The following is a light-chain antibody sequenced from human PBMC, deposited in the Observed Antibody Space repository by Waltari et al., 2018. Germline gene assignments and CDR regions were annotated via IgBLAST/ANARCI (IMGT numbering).Light chain of an antibody. CDR3: QQSYSTLFT. CDR2: AAS. V-gene: IGKV1-39*01. J-gene: IGKJ3*01. CDR1: QSISSY. Sequence: DIQMTQSPSSLSASVGDRVTITCLASQSISSYLNWYQQKPGKAPKLLIYAASSLQSGVQSSFSGSGSGKDFTLTISSLQPEDFATYYCQQSYSTLFTFGPGTKVDIK.